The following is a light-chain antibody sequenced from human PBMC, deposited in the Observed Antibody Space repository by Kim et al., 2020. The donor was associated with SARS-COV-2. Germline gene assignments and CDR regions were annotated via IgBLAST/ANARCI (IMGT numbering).Light chain of an antibody. CDR1: QSLSNNY. J-gene: IGKJ5*01. Sequence: EIVLTQSPSTLSVSPGERATLSCRASQSLSNNYLAWYQQKPGQAPRLVISGASSRATGIPDRFSGSGSGTDFTLTISRLEPEDCAVYYCQQYSTSPPGATFGQGTRLEIK. V-gene: IGKV3-20*01. CDR2: GAS. CDR3: QQYSTSPPGAT.